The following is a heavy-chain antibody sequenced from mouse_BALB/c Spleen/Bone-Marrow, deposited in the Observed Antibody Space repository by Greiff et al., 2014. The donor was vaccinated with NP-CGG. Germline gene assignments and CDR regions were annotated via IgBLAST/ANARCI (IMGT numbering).Heavy chain of an antibody. Sequence: EVQLVESGGGFVKPRGSLKLSCAASGFTFSDFYMFWFRQTPEKRLEWVATISNGGTYTYYPDSVKGRFTISRDNAKNNLHLQMSSLKSEDTAMYYCARSGERYGAMDYWGQGTSVTVTS. CDR2: ISNGGTYT. V-gene: IGHV5-4*02. D-gene: IGHD1-1*02. CDR1: GFTFSDFY. CDR3: ARSGERYGAMDY. J-gene: IGHJ4*01.